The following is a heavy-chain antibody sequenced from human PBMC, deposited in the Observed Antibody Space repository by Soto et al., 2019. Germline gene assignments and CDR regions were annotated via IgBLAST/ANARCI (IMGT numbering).Heavy chain of an antibody. CDR3: ARVRIAAAENWFDP. V-gene: IGHV4-61*01. J-gene: IGHJ5*02. D-gene: IGHD6-13*01. CDR2: IYYTGTT. CDR1: GGSVSSSFFY. Sequence: SETLSLTCTVSGGSVSSSFFYWSWVRHPPGQRLEWIGYIYYTGTTNYNPSLASRVAMSVDTSKNQFSLKLSSVTAADTAVYYCARVRIAAAENWFDPWGQGTLVTVSS.